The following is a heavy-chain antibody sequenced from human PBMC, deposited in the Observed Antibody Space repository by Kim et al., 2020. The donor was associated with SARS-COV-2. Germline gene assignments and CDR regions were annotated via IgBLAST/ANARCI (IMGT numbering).Heavy chain of an antibody. J-gene: IGHJ6*02. D-gene: IGHD3-9*01. Sequence: GGSLRLSCTASGFTFGDYAMSWFRQAPGKGLEWVGFIRSKAYGGTTEYAASVKGRFTISRDDSKSIAYLQMNSLKTEDTAVYYCTRDPKSSLRYFDWLSDGGWSRSNYYYYGMDVWGQGTTVTVSS. CDR3: TRDPKSSLRYFDWLSDGGWSRSNYYYYGMDV. CDR2: IRSKAYGGTT. V-gene: IGHV3-49*03. CDR1: GFTFGDYA.